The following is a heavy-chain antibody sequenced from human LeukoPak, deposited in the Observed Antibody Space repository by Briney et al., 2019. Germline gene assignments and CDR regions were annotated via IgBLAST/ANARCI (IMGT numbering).Heavy chain of an antibody. D-gene: IGHD3-9*01. CDR3: ARSIGLTGGGVDV. J-gene: IGHJ6*02. CDR2: ITHSGSTI. V-gene: IGHV3-11*01. Sequence: GGSLRLSCAASGFTFSDYNMNWVRQAPGKGLEWISYITHSGSTIHYADSVKGRFTISRDNAKNSLYLQMNSLRAEDTAVYYCARSIGLTGGGVDVWGQGTTVTVSS. CDR1: GFTFSDYN.